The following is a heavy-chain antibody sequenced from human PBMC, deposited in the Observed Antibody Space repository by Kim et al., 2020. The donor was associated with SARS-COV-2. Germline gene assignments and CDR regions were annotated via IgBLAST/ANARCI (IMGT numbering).Heavy chain of an antibody. Sequence: YSDSVKGRFTISRDNSKNTLYLQMSSLRAEETAVYYCAKVLLYGSGSLDYWGQGTLVTVSS. V-gene: IGHV3-23*01. D-gene: IGHD3-10*01. CDR3: AKVLLYGSGSLDY. J-gene: IGHJ4*02.